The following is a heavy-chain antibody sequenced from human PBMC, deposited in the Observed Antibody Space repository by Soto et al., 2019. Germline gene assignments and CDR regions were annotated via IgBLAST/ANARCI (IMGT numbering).Heavy chain of an antibody. Sequence: QITLKESGPTLVIRTKTLTLTCTFSAFSLSTGGVGVGWIRQPPGKALAWLALIYWDDDKRYSPSLRSRLTITKDTSKNQVVLTMTNMDPVDTATYYCIQSRCGGDCLQSYASYYYYGMDVWGQGTTVTVSS. CDR3: IQSRCGGDCLQSYASYYYYGMDV. J-gene: IGHJ6*02. CDR2: IYWDDDK. D-gene: IGHD2-21*02. V-gene: IGHV2-5*02. CDR1: AFSLSTGGVG.